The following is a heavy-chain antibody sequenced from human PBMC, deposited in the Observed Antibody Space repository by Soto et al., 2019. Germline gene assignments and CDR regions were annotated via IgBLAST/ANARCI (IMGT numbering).Heavy chain of an antibody. J-gene: IGHJ6*02. CDR3: ARAGAAPYYYYGVDV. D-gene: IGHD2-15*01. V-gene: IGHV1-18*01. Sequence: QVQLVQSGAEVRKPGASVKVSCKASGYTFSTSGMSWLRQAPGQGLEWMGWISTYNGDTNDAPKFQDRVTMTADAATGTVYMELRSLRSEDTAVYYCARAGAAPYYYYGVDVWGQGTRVTVSS. CDR1: GYTFSTSG. CDR2: ISTYNGDT.